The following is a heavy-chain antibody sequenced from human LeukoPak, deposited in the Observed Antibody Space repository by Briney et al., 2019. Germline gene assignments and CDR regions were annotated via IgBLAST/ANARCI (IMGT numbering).Heavy chain of an antibody. CDR2: ISSSSSHI. CDR1: GSTFSSYS. CDR3: ARDSETYYYDSSGYLRRYYGMDV. D-gene: IGHD3-22*01. V-gene: IGHV3-21*01. Sequence: GGSLRLSCAASGSTFSSYSMNWVRQAPGKGLEWVSSISSSSSHIYYADSVKGRFTISRDNAKNSLYLQMNSLRAEDTAVYYCARDSETYYYDSSGYLRRYYGMDVWGQGTTVTVSS. J-gene: IGHJ6*02.